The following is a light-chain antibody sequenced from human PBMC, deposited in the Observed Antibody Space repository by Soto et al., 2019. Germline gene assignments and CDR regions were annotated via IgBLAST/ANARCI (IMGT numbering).Light chain of an antibody. CDR1: QSISNW. CDR3: QQYDGYPIT. CDR2: DAS. J-gene: IGKJ2*01. V-gene: IGKV1-5*01. Sequence: DIQMTQSPSTLSASVGDRVTIPCRASQSISNWLAWYQQKPGKAPKVLIYDASSLESGVPSRFSGSGSGTEFTLTISSLQPDDFAVYYCQQYDGYPITFGQGTKLEIK.